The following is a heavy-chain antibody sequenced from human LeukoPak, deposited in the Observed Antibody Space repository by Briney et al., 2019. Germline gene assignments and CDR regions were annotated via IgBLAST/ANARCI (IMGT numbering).Heavy chain of an antibody. Sequence: GGSLRLSCAASGFTFSDYYMSWIRQAPGKGLEWVSYISTIGTTIYYADSVKGRFTISRDNAKNSLYLQVNSLRAEDTAVYYCAKYMYSSGPGVDYGMDVWGQGTTVTVSS. CDR2: ISTIGTTI. CDR1: GFTFSDYY. CDR3: AKYMYSSGPGVDYGMDV. V-gene: IGHV3-11*01. D-gene: IGHD6-19*01. J-gene: IGHJ6*02.